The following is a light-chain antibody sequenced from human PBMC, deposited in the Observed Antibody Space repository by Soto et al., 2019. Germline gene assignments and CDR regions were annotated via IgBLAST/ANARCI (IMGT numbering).Light chain of an antibody. CDR1: QGISDY. J-gene: IGKJ1*01. V-gene: IGKV1-27*01. CDR2: GAS. Sequence: DVQMTQSPSSLSASVGDRVTITCRASQGISDYLAWYQQKPGKVPKLLIYGASTLQSGVPSRFSGSGSGTDFTLTISSLQPEDVATYYCQKYNSAPWTFGQGTKVEIK. CDR3: QKYNSAPWT.